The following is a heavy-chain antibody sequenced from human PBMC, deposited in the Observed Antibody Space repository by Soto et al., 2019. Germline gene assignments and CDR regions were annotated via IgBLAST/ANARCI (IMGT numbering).Heavy chain of an antibody. J-gene: IGHJ4*02. Sequence: EVHLVESGGGLVQPGGSLRLSCAASGFIFSSYAINWVRQAPGKGLEWVSYISGSGTTIYYADSVKGRFTISRDYAKSSLYPQMNSLRAEDTAMYYCASFSRMAAGYYWGQGTLVTVSS. D-gene: IGHD3-22*01. CDR3: ASFSRMAAGYY. CDR1: GFIFSSYA. CDR2: ISGSGTTI. V-gene: IGHV3-48*01.